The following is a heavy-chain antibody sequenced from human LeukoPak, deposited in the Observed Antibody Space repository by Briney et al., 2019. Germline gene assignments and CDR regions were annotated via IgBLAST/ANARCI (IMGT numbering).Heavy chain of an antibody. CDR2: ISKDGSDK. D-gene: IGHD1-7*01. CDR1: GFTFSDYA. J-gene: IGHJ4*02. CDR3: ARDYWWNYDY. Sequence: GGSLRLSCAASGFTFSDYAMHWVRQAPGKGLEWVAVISKDGSDKYYPGSVRGRFTISRDNSKNTIYLQMDSLRAEDTAIYYCARDYWWNYDYWGQGTLVTVSS. V-gene: IGHV3-30-3*01.